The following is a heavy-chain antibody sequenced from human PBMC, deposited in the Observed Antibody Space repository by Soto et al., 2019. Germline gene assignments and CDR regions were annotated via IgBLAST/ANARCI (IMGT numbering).Heavy chain of an antibody. V-gene: IGHV1-18*01. Sequence: QVQLVQSGAEVKTPGASVRVSCTASGYTFINYGITWVRQAPGQGLEWMGWISAYNGNTNYEDNLQDRITMTTDSSTSTVSMEVRNLRSDDTAVYSCARVGTGYTSSSPHFFGYWGQGSLVTVSS. D-gene: IGHD6-6*01. CDR1: GYTFINYG. CDR2: ISAYNGNT. J-gene: IGHJ4*02. CDR3: ARVGTGYTSSSPHFFGY.